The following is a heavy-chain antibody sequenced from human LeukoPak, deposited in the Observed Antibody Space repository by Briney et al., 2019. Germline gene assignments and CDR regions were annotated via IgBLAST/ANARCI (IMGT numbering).Heavy chain of an antibody. Sequence: GGSLRLSCAASGLTFSTHSMYWVRQAPGKGLEWVSSISASSNFIHYAESVRGRFTISRDNAKNSLYLQMNSLGAQDTAEYYCARPATGYCSSAGCHWDSWGQGTLVTVSS. D-gene: IGHD2-2*01. CDR3: ARPATGYCSSAGCHWDS. J-gene: IGHJ4*02. CDR1: GLTFSTHS. V-gene: IGHV3-21*01. CDR2: ISASSNFI.